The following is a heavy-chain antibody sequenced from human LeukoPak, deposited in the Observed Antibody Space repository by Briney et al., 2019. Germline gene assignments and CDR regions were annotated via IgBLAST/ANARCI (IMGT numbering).Heavy chain of an antibody. CDR1: GFTFGSYA. CDR2: LSPSGGT. D-gene: IGHD7-27*01. CDR3: VKRPWPNGGYFEY. Sequence: GGSLRLSCVASGFTFGSYAMSWVRQAPGKGLEWVSTLSPSGGTYYPDSVKGRFTISRDNSKNILYLQMNSLRAEDAAVYHCVKRPWPNGGYFEYWGQGSLVTVSS. V-gene: IGHV3-23*01. J-gene: IGHJ4*02.